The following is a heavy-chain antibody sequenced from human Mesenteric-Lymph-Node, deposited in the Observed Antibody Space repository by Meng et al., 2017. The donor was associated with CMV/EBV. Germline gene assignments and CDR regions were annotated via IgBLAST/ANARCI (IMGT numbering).Heavy chain of an antibody. Sequence: SETLSLTCAVYGGSFSGYYWSWIRQPPGKGLEWIGEINHSGITNYNPSLKSRVTISVDTSKNQFSLKLSSVTAADTAVYYCARGGRRHCSGGSCYDYWGQGTLVTVSS. J-gene: IGHJ4*02. V-gene: IGHV4-34*01. CDR2: INHSGIT. CDR1: GGSFSGYY. D-gene: IGHD2-15*01. CDR3: ARGGRRHCSGGSCYDY.